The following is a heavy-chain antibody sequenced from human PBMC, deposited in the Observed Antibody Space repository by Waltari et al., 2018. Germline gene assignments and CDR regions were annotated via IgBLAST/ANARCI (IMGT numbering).Heavy chain of an antibody. D-gene: IGHD3-22*01. CDR3: ARNGDDSTHYFDY. V-gene: IGHV3-53*01. CDR2: IYSGGST. CDR1: GFSVRTKY. J-gene: IGHJ4*02. Sequence: EVQLVESGGGVIQPGGSLRLSCAASGFSVRTKYMSWVRQAPGKGLEGVSVIYSGGSTYYADSVKGGFTISRDNSKNTLYLQMNSLRAEDTAVYYCARNGDDSTHYFDYWGQGTLVTVSS.